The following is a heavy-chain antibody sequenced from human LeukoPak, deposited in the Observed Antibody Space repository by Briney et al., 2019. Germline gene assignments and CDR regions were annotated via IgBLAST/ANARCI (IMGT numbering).Heavy chain of an antibody. CDR2: INHSGST. CDR1: GGSFSGYY. V-gene: IGHV4-34*01. D-gene: IGHD2-2*01. J-gene: IGHJ4*02. CDR3: ARVVVPAAILSYFDY. Sequence: SGTLSLTCTVYGGSFSGYYWSWIRQPPGKGLEWIGEINHSGSTNYNPSLKSRVTISVDTSKNQFSLKLSSVTAADTAVYYCARVVVPAAILSYFDYWGQGTLVTVSS.